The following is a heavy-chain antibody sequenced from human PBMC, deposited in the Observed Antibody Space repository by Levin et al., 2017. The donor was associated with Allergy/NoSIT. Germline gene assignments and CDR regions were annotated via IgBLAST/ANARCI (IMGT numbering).Heavy chain of an antibody. D-gene: IGHD6-13*01. CDR3: ARVAAGDYWYFDL. CDR1: GFTFSSYS. V-gene: IGHV3-21*01. CDR2: ISSSSSYI. Sequence: GGSLRLSCAASGFTFSSYSMNWVRQAPGKGLEWVSSISSSSSYIYYADSVKVRFTISRDNAKNSLYLQMNSLRAEDTAVYYCARVAAGDYWYFDLWGRGTLVTVSS. J-gene: IGHJ2*01.